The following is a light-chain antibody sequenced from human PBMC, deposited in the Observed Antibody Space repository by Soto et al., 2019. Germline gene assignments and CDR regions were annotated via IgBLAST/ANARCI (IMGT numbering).Light chain of an antibody. CDR2: GAS. V-gene: IGKV3-20*01. CDR3: QHYRTS. Sequence: EIVLTQSPGTLSLSPGERATLSCRASQGVSSSYLAWYQQKPGQPPRLLIYGASSRAPGIPDRFSGSGSGTDFTLTLTRLEPEDFAVYYCQHYRTSFGGGTKVEIK. CDR1: QGVSSSY. J-gene: IGKJ4*01.